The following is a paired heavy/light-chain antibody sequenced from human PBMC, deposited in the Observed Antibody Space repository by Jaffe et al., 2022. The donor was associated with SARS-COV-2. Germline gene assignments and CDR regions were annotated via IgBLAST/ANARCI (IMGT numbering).Light chain of an antibody. CDR1: QSISNY. Sequence: DIQMTQSPSSLSASVGDRVTITCRASQSISNYLNWYQQKPGKAPSLLIYGASSIQNGVPSRFSGSGSGTDFTLAISSLQPEDFATYYCQQGYSPPHTFGQGTELEIK. V-gene: IGKV1-39*01. CDR3: QQGYSPPHT. CDR2: GAS. J-gene: IGKJ2*01.
Heavy chain of an antibody. CDR1: GGSIRSSSYY. CDR2: IYYSGNT. Sequence: QLQVQESGPGLVKPSETLSLTCTVSGGSIRSSSYYWGWVRQPPGKGLEWLGTIYYSGNTFYSPSLRSRVTISVDTSKSQFSLRLTSVTAADTAVYYCARHQLYSMKLLYSYMDVWGKGTTVTVS. CDR3: ARHQLYSMKLLYSYMDV. J-gene: IGHJ6*03. D-gene: IGHD1-26*01. V-gene: IGHV4-39*01.